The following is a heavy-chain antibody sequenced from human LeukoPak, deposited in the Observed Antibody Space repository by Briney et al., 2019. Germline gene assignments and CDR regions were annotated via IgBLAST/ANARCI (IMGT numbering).Heavy chain of an antibody. CDR1: GGSISSSSYY. D-gene: IGHD2-15*01. V-gene: IGHV4-61*01. Sequence: SETLSLTCTVSGGSISSSSYYWSWIRQPPGKGLEWIGYIYYSGSTNYNPSLKSRVTISVDTSKNQFSLKLSSVTAADTAVYYCARGPLGYPAGNFDYWGQGTLVTVSS. CDR2: IYYSGST. CDR3: ARGPLGYPAGNFDY. J-gene: IGHJ4*02.